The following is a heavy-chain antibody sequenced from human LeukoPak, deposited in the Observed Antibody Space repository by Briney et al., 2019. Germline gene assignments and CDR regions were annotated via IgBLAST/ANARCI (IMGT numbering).Heavy chain of an antibody. CDR1: GFIFSSCY. CDR2: KNPDGGQE. CDR3: ARWRGQQSEFDL. V-gene: IGHV3-7*01. Sequence: PGGSLRLSCAASGFIFSSCYMSWVRQAPGKGLECVAHKNPDGGQEPCVDSVKGRFTVSRDNAKNSVFLQMNGLRVEDTAMYYCARWRGQQSEFDLWGQGTLVTVSS. J-gene: IGHJ4*02. D-gene: IGHD6-13*01.